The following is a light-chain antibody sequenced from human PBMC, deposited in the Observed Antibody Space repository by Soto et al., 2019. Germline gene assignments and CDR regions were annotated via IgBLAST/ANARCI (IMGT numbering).Light chain of an antibody. CDR3: QSYDISLGEWV. CDR1: TSNIGADYD. J-gene: IGLJ3*02. Sequence: QSVLTQPPSVSGAPGQRVTISCAGKTSNIGADYDVHWYRQLPGTAPQLLIYGNNNRPSGVPDRFSGSKSGTSASLAITGLQAEDEAAYYCQSYDISLGEWVFGGRTQLTVL. V-gene: IGLV1-40*01. CDR2: GNN.